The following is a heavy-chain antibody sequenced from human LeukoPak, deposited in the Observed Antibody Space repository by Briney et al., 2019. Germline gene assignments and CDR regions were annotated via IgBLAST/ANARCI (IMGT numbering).Heavy chain of an antibody. CDR2: IIPIFGIA. J-gene: IGHJ2*01. CDR1: GGTFSSYA. D-gene: IGHD6-6*01. CDR3: ARVEIAARLGWYFDL. V-gene: IGHV1-69*04. Sequence: SVKVSCKASGGTFSSYAISWVRQAPGQELEWMGRIIPIFGIANYAQKFQGRVTITADKSTSTAYMELSSLRSEDTAVYYCARVEIAARLGWYFDLWGRGTLVAVSS.